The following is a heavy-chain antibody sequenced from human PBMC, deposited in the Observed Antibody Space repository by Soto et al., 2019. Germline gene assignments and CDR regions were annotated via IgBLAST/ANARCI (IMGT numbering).Heavy chain of an antibody. V-gene: IGHV4-59*08. D-gene: IGHD3-3*01. CDR1: GGSISSYY. CDR3: ARHRYYDFWSGYPSVPSADFDY. Sequence: SETLSLTCTVSGGSISSYYWSWIRQPPGKGLEWIGYIYYSGSTNYNPSLKSRVTISVDTSKNQFSLKLSSVTAADTAVYYCARHRYYDFWSGYPSVPSADFDYWGQGTLVTVSS. CDR2: IYYSGST. J-gene: IGHJ4*02.